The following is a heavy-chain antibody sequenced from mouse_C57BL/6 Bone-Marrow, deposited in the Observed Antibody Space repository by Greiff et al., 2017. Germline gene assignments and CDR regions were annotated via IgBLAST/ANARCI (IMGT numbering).Heavy chain of an antibody. D-gene: IGHD3-2*02. CDR2: ISYDGSN. J-gene: IGHJ3*01. CDR1: GYSITSGYY. V-gene: IGHV3-6*01. CDR3: ARDTQGFAY. Sequence: EVKVEESGPSLVKPSQSLSLTCSVTGYSITSGYYWNWIRQFPGNKLEWMGYISYDGSNNYNPSLKNRISITRDTSKNQFFLKLNSVTTEDTATYYCARDTQGFAYWGQGTLVTVSA.